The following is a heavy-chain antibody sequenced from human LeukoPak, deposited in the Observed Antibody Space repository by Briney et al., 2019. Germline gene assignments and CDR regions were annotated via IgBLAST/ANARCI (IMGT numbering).Heavy chain of an antibody. CDR2: ISGSGGST. V-gene: IGHV3-23*01. J-gene: IGHJ4*02. D-gene: IGHD6-13*01. CDR3: AKERRAAAGPSDY. Sequence: VSAISGSGGSTYYADSVKGRFTISRDNSKNTLYLQMNSLRAEDTAVYYCAKERRAAAGPSDYWGQGTLVTVSS.